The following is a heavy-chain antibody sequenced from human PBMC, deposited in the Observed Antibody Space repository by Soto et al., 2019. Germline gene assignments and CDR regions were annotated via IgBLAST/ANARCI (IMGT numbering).Heavy chain of an antibody. CDR1: GGTFSSYT. CDR3: ARDPHGGWYQDFDI. V-gene: IGHV1-69*04. Sequence: SVKVSCKASGGTFSSYTISWVRQVPGQGLEWMGRIIPILGIANYAQKFQGRVTITADKSTSTAYMELSSLRSEDTAVYYCARDPHGGWYQDFDIWGQGTMVAV. CDR2: IIPILGIA. D-gene: IGHD6-19*01. J-gene: IGHJ3*02.